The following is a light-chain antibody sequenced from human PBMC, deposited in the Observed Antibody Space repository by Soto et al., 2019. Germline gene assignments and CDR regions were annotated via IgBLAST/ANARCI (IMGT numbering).Light chain of an antibody. V-gene: IGLV7-46*01. CDR2: DTT. CDR3: LLHYSGGRRV. J-gene: IGLJ2*01. CDR1: TGAVTSDRY. Sequence: QAVVTQEPSVTVSPGGTVTLTCGSSTGAVTSDRYPYWFQQQPGQVPRALIFDTTNTHSWTPARFSGSLLGDKAALTLSDAQPEDEADYYCLLHYSGGRRVFGGGTKVTVL.